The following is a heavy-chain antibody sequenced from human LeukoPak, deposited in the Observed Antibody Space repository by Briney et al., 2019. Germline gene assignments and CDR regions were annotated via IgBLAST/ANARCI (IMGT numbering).Heavy chain of an antibody. Sequence: GGSLRLSCAASGFTFSSYAMSWVRQAPGKGLEWVSVISGSGTNTDYADSVKGRFTISRDKFKNTLYLQMNSLRAEDTAVYYCAKGVRPVVAATYFDYWGQGTLVTVSS. CDR3: AKGVRPVVAATYFDY. CDR2: ISGSGTNT. V-gene: IGHV3-23*01. CDR1: GFTFSSYA. J-gene: IGHJ4*02. D-gene: IGHD2-15*01.